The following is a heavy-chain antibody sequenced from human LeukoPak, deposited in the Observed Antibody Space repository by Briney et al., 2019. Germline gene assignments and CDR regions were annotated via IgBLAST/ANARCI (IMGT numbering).Heavy chain of an antibody. Sequence: SQTLSLTCTVSGGSISRSGYYWSWIRQHPGKGLEWIGYIYYSGSTYYNPSLKSRVTISVDTSKNQFSLKLSSVTAADTAVYYCARDLRSSSSSGINYYGMDVWGQGTLVTVSS. J-gene: IGHJ6*02. CDR1: GGSISRSGYY. D-gene: IGHD6-6*01. V-gene: IGHV4-31*03. CDR2: IYYSGST. CDR3: ARDLRSSSSSGINYYGMDV.